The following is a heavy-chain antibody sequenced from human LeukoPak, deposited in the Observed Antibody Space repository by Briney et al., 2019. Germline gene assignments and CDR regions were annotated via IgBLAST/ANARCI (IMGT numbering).Heavy chain of an antibody. CDR3: ARGNSGYDYAFDI. V-gene: IGHV4-59*01. Sequence: PSETLSLTCTVSGGSIRSYYWSWIRQPPGKGLEWIGFIYYSGSTNYNPSPKSRVIISVDTSKNQISLKLSSVTAADTAVYYCARGNSGYDYAFDIWGQGTMVSVSS. CDR2: IYYSGST. D-gene: IGHD5-12*01. CDR1: GGSIRSYY. J-gene: IGHJ3*02.